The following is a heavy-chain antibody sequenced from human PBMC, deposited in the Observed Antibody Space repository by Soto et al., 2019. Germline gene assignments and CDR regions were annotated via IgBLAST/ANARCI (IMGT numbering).Heavy chain of an antibody. D-gene: IGHD3-22*01. Sequence: EVQLVESGGGLVKPGGSLRLSCAASGFTFSSYSYSMNWVRQAPGKGLEWVSSISSSSSYIYYADSVKGRFTISRDNAKNSLYLQMNSLRAEDTAVYYWARDFFDSSGYYFGYYFDYWGQGTLVTVSS. CDR2: ISSSSSYI. V-gene: IGHV3-21*01. J-gene: IGHJ4*02. CDR3: ARDFFDSSGYYFGYYFDY. CDR1: GFTFSSYSYS.